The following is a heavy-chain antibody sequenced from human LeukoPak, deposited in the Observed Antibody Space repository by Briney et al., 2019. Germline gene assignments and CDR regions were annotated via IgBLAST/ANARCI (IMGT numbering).Heavy chain of an antibody. CDR3: ARKYRSSTSCLFDC. V-gene: IGHV3-48*03. D-gene: IGHD2-2*01. J-gene: IGHJ4*02. Sequence: GGSLRLSCAASGFTFSSYEMNWVRQAPGKGLEWVSYISSSGSSIYHSDSVKGRFTISRDNAKNSLYLQMNSLRAEDTAVYYCARKYRSSTSCLFDCWGQGTLVTVSS. CDR1: GFTFSSYE. CDR2: ISSSGSSI.